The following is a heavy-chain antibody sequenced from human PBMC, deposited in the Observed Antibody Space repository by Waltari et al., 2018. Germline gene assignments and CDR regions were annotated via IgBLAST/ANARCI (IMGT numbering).Heavy chain of an antibody. CDR1: GYSLTSYS. CDR3: ARESAFSTSWYPGFDP. J-gene: IGHJ5*02. D-gene: IGHD2-2*01. CDR2: INPNSVDT. Sequence: QVELVQSGAEGRKPGASVKVPCKAYGYSLTSYSMQWVRQAPGLGLEWMGRINPNSVDTNSAPKFQGRVTLTRDTSVNTAFLELRSLTSDDTAVYFCARESAFSTSWYPGFDPWGQGTLVTVAS. V-gene: IGHV1-2*06.